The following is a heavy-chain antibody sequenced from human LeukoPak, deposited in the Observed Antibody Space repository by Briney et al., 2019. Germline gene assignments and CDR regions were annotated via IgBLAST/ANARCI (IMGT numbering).Heavy chain of an antibody. D-gene: IGHD1-26*01. CDR2: IWYDGSDK. CDR3: ARDGMGATFELDF. V-gene: IGHV3-33*01. J-gene: IGHJ4*02. Sequence: PGRSLRLSCAASGFTFSGYGMHWVRQAPGKGLEWVALIWYDGSDKYYVDSVKGRFTISRDNSKNTVYLEMISLRAEDTAVYYCARDGMGATFELDFWGQGTLVTVPS. CDR1: GFTFSGYG.